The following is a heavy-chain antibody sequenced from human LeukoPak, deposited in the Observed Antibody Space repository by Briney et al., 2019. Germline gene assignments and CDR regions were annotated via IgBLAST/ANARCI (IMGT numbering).Heavy chain of an antibody. CDR1: GGSFSGYY. J-gene: IGHJ5*02. CDR3: ARGRSQPNIVVVPAATSGAYNWFDP. CDR2: INHSGST. Sequence: SETLSLTCAVYGGSFSGYYWIWIRQPPGKGLEWIGEINHSGSTNYNPSLKSRVTISVDTSKNQFSLKLSSVTAADTAVYYCARGRSQPNIVVVPAATSGAYNWFDPWGQGTLVTVSS. V-gene: IGHV4-34*01. D-gene: IGHD2-2*01.